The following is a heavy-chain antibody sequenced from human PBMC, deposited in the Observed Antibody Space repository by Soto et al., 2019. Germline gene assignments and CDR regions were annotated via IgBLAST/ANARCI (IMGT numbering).Heavy chain of an antibody. CDR3: ARDHYDFWSGYYKEWDYYYGMDV. CDR1: GGTFSSYA. V-gene: IGHV1-69*13. D-gene: IGHD3-3*01. Sequence: ASVKVSCKASGGTFSSYAISWVRQAPGQGLEWMGGIIPIFGTANYAQKFQGRVTITADESTSTAYMELGSLRSEDTAVYYCARDHYDFWSGYYKEWDYYYGMDVWGQGTTVTVSS. J-gene: IGHJ6*02. CDR2: IIPIFGTA.